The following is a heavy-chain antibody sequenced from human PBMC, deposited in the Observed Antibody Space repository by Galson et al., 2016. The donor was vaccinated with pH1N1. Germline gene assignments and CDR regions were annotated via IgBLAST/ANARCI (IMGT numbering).Heavy chain of an antibody. J-gene: IGHJ6*03. CDR2: LIPLYGTP. CDR3: ASLRFGAIDDYYYMDV. CDR1: GDTFSSYA. D-gene: IGHD3-10*01. V-gene: IGHV1-69*13. Sequence: SVKVSCKASGDTFSSYAISWVRQAPGQGLEWMGGLIPLYGTPNYAQKFQGRVTITADASTTTSYMELSSLRSEDTAVYYCASLRFGAIDDYYYMDVWGKGTTVIVSS.